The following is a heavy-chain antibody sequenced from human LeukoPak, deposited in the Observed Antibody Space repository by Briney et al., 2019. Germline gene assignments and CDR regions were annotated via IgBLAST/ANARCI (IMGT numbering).Heavy chain of an antibody. D-gene: IGHD3-9*01. Sequence: SGRSLRLSCAASGFTFDDYAMHWVRQAPGKGLEWVSGISWNSGSIGYADSVKGRFTISRDNAKNSLYLQMNSLRAEDTALYYCAKARRYFDWLSVPFDYRGQGTLVTVSS. CDR1: GFTFDDYA. J-gene: IGHJ4*02. CDR2: ISWNSGSI. CDR3: AKARRYFDWLSVPFDY. V-gene: IGHV3-9*01.